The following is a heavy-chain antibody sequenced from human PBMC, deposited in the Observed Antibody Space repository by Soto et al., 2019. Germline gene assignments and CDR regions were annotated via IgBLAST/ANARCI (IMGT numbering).Heavy chain of an antibody. V-gene: IGHV6-1*01. J-gene: IGHJ6*01. Sequence: SQTLSLTCGFSGYSVSNNTSAWNCIRQSPSRGREWLGRTYYRSKWYNDYAVSVKSRITINPDTSKNQFSLQLNSVTPEDTAVYYCARGGFWSGYWTYYYYGMDVWGQGTTVTVSS. CDR3: ARGGFWSGYWTYYYYGMDV. CDR1: GYSVSNNTSA. D-gene: IGHD3-3*01. CDR2: TYYRSKWYN.